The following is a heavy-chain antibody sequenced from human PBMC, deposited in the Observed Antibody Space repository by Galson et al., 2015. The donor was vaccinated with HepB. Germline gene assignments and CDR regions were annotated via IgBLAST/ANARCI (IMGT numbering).Heavy chain of an antibody. V-gene: IGHV3-53*01. CDR3: ARDLSTTVVRGVMGDGMDV. CDR2: IYSGTST. Sequence: SLRLSCAASGFTVSSNYMRWVRQAPGKGLEWVSIIYSGTSTYCADSVKGRFTISRDTSKNTLYLQMNSLRAEDTAIYYCARDLSTTVVRGVMGDGMDVWGQGTTVTVSS. J-gene: IGHJ6*02. CDR1: GFTVSSNY. D-gene: IGHD3-10*01.